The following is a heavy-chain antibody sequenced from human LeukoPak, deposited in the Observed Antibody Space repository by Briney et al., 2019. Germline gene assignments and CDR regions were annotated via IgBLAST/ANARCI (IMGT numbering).Heavy chain of an antibody. V-gene: IGHV1-18*01. J-gene: IGHJ4*02. D-gene: IGHD2-21*02. CDR3: ARDDSEGILAYCGGDCWGQFDY. CDR2: ISAYNGNT. CDR1: GYTFTSYG. Sequence: ASVKVSCKASGYTFTSYGISWVRQAPGQGLEWMGWISAYNGNTNYAQKLQGRVTMTTDTSTSTAYMELRSLRSDDTAVYYCARDDSEGILAYCGGDCWGQFDYWGQGALVTVSS.